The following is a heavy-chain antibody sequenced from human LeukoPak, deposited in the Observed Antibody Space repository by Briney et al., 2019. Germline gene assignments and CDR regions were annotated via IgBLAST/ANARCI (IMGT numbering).Heavy chain of an antibody. CDR2: INHSGST. J-gene: IGHJ5*02. V-gene: IGHV4-34*01. CDR3: AGLSITLLNWFDP. Sequence: PSETLSLTCAVYSEPFIGYFWSWIRQPPGKGLEWIGEINHSGSTNYNPSLKSRVTISVDTSKNQFSLKLSSVTAADTAVYYCAGLSITLLNWFDPWGQGTLVTISS. CDR1: SEPFIGYF. D-gene: IGHD2-21*01.